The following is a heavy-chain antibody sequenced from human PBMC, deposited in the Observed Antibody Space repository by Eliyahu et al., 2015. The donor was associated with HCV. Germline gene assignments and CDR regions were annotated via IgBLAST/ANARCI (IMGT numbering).Heavy chain of an antibody. J-gene: IGHJ4*02. D-gene: IGHD6-6*01. Sequence: GYADSVKGRFTISKDNAKNSLYLQMNSLRAEDTALYYCARSRHRQLVDYWGQGTLVTVSS. CDR3: ARSRHRQLVDY. V-gene: IGHV3-20*03.